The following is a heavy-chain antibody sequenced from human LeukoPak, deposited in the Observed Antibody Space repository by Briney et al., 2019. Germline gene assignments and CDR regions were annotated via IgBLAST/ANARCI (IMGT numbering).Heavy chain of an antibody. D-gene: IGHD6-19*01. CDR1: GFTFDSYA. Sequence: GGSLKLSCAASGFTFDSYAMSWARQAPGKGLQWVSGISVSGDRTYYADSVRGRFTISRDDSKNTLYLQMNSLRVEDTAVYYCARTPIAVAGTYYYYGMDVWGQGTTVTVSS. V-gene: IGHV3-23*01. J-gene: IGHJ6*02. CDR3: ARTPIAVAGTYYYYGMDV. CDR2: ISVSGDRT.